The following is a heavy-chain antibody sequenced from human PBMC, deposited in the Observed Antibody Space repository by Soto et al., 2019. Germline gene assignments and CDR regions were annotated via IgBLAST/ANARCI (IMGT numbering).Heavy chain of an antibody. Sequence: EVQLVESGGGLIQPGGSLRLICAASGLSVTANYMTWVRQAPGKGLEWLSIIYRGGGTYYADSLKGRAIISRDGSRNMVFLQMHRLTAEDAGVYYCARRDDSDTFDIWGRGTAVNVSS. D-gene: IGHD5-18*01. V-gene: IGHV3-53*01. CDR2: IYRGGGT. J-gene: IGHJ3*02. CDR3: ARRDDSDTFDI. CDR1: GLSVTANY.